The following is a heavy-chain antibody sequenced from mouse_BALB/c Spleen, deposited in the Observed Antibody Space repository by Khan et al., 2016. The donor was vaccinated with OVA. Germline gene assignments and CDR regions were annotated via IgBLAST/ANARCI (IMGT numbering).Heavy chain of an antibody. D-gene: IGHD1-1*01. CDR1: GFTFTDYY. V-gene: IGHV7-3*02. J-gene: IGHJ1*01. CDR3: ARETVVHVYWYFDV. Sequence: EVELVESGGGLVQPGGSLRLSCATSGFTFTDYYMSWVRQPPGKSLEWLGFIRNKAKGYTTEYSAPVKGRFTISRDNSQNIVYLQMNTLRAEDSATYYCARETVVHVYWYFDVWGEGTTVTVSS. CDR2: IRNKAKGYTT.